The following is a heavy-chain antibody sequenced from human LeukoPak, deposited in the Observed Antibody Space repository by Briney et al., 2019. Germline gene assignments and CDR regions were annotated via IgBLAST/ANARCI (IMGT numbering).Heavy chain of an antibody. CDR2: IGISSGNT. J-gene: IGHJ4*02. Sequence: PGGSLRLSCAASGFTFSDYSMNWVRQAPGKGLEWISYIGISSGNTKYADSVKGRFTISGDKAKNSLYLQMNSLRVEDTAVYYCARDYKCAFVNWGQGTLVTVSS. CDR1: GFTFSDYS. D-gene: IGHD1-1*01. V-gene: IGHV3-48*01. CDR3: ARDYKCAFVN.